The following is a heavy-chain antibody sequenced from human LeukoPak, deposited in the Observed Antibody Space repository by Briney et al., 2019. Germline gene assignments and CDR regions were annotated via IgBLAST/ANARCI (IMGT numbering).Heavy chain of an antibody. V-gene: IGHV3-48*03. CDR2: ISSGGSTI. D-gene: IGHD3-22*01. J-gene: IGHJ4*02. CDR1: GFTFSSFE. Sequence: GGSLRLSCAASGFTFSSFEMIWVRQAPGKGLEWVSYISSGGSTIYYADSVKGRFTLSRDNAKNSLYLQMSSLRGEDTAVYYCAREGSSGFLFDHWGQGTLVTVSS. CDR3: AREGSSGFLFDH.